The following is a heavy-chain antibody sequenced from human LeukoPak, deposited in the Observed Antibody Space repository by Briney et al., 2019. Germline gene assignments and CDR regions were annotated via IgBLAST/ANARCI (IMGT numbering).Heavy chain of an antibody. CDR3: ASVNDYGDYHYGMDV. J-gene: IGHJ6*02. Sequence: PGRSLRLSCAASGFTFSSYGMHWVRQAPGKGLEWVAVIWYDGSNKYYADSVKGRFTISRDNSKNTLYLQMNSLRAEDTAVYYRASVNDYGDYHYGMDVWGQGTTVTVSS. CDR1: GFTFSSYG. D-gene: IGHD4-17*01. V-gene: IGHV3-33*01. CDR2: IWYDGSNK.